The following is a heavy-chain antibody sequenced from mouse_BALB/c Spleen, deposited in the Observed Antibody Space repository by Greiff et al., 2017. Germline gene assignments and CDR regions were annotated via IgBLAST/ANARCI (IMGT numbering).Heavy chain of an antibody. Sequence: EVKLMESGPGLVKPSQSLSLTCSVTGYSITSGYYWNWIRQFPGNKLEWMGYISYDGSNNYNPSLKNRISITRDTSKNQFFLKLNSVTTEDTATYYCARDEGPPFAYWGQGTLVTVSA. CDR3: ARDEGPPFAY. J-gene: IGHJ3*01. V-gene: IGHV3-6*02. CDR2: ISYDGSN. CDR1: GYSITSGYY. D-gene: IGHD3-3*01.